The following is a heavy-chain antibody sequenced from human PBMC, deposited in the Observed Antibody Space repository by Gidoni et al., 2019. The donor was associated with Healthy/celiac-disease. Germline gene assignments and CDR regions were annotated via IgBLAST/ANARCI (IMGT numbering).Heavy chain of an antibody. D-gene: IGHD6-6*01. CDR3: ARGLLSIAARPAELDY. J-gene: IGHJ4*02. V-gene: IGHV4-34*01. Sequence: QVQLQQWGAGLLKPSETLSLTCAVYGGSLSGYYWSWIRHPPGKGQEWIGEINHSGSTNYNPFLKRRVTISVETSKNQFSLKLIYVTAADTAVYYCARGLLSIAARPAELDYWGQGTLVTVSS. CDR2: INHSGST. CDR1: GGSLSGYY.